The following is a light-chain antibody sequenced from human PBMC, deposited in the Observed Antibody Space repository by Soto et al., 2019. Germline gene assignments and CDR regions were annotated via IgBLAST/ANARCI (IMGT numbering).Light chain of an antibody. CDR3: QQYGSSSWT. CDR2: GAS. Sequence: EIVLTQSPGTLSLSPGERATLSCRASQSVSSSYFAWYQQRFGQAPRLLIYGASSRATGIPDRFSGSGSGTDFTLNISRLEPEDFAVYYCQQYGSSSWTFGQGTKVEIK. CDR1: QSVSSSY. J-gene: IGKJ1*01. V-gene: IGKV3-20*01.